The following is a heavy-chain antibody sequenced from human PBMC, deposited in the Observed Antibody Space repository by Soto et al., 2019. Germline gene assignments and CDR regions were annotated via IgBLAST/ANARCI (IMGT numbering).Heavy chain of an antibody. V-gene: IGHV4-59*01. CDR1: GGSISSYY. D-gene: IGHD2-8*01. Sequence: QVQLQESGPGLVKPSETLSLTCTVSGGSISSYYWSWIRQPPGKGLEWIGYIYYSGSTNYNPSLKRRVTRSGDTSKNQFSLKLSSVTAADTAVYYCARGPPIVLMVYEAPDAFDIWGQGTMVTVSS. J-gene: IGHJ3*02. CDR3: ARGPPIVLMVYEAPDAFDI. CDR2: IYYSGST.